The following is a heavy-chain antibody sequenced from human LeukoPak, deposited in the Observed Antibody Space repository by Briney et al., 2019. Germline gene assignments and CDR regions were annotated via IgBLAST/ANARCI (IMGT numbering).Heavy chain of an antibody. D-gene: IGHD6-13*01. V-gene: IGHV4-34*01. CDR1: GGSFSGYY. J-gene: IGHJ4*02. CDR3: ARLSGSSSWYESPDY. CDR2: INHSGST. Sequence: SETLSLTCAVYGGSFSGYYWSWIRQPPGKGLEWIGEINHSGSTNYNPSLKSRVTISVDTSKNQFSLNLSSVTAADTAMYYCARLSGSSSWYESPDYWGQGTLVTVSS.